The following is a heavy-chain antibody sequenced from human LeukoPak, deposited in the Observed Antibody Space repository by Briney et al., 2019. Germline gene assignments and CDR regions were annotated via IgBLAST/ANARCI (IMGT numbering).Heavy chain of an antibody. Sequence: ASVKVSCKASGYTFTSYDINWVRQATGQGLEWMGWMNPNSGNTGYARKFQGRVTMTRNTSISTAYMELSSLRSEDTAVYYCARGRRYCSSTSCYGGNNWFDPWGQGTLVTVSS. CDR2: MNPNSGNT. CDR1: GYTFTSYD. J-gene: IGHJ5*02. V-gene: IGHV1-8*01. D-gene: IGHD2-2*01. CDR3: ARGRRYCSSTSCYGGNNWFDP.